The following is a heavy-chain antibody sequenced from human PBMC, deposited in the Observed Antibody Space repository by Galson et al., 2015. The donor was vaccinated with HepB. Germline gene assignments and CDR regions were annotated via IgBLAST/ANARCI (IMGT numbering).Heavy chain of an antibody. J-gene: IGHJ4*02. Sequence: SLRLSCAASGFTFSSYGMHWVRQAPGKGLEWVAVISYDGSNKYYADSVKGRFTISRDNSKNTLYLQMNSLRAEDTAVYYCAKDPDRLRRRAAAGTGGDYWGQGTLVTVSS. CDR1: GFTFSSYG. D-gene: IGHD6-13*01. CDR3: AKDPDRLRRRAAAGTGGDY. CDR2: ISYDGSNK. V-gene: IGHV3-30*18.